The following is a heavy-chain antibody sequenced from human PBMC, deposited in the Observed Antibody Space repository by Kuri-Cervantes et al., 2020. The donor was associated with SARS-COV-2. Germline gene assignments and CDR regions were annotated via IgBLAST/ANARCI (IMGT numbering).Heavy chain of an antibody. CDR1: GGSISSYY. Sequence: SETLSLTCTVSGGSISSYYWSWIRQPPGKGLEWIGYIYDSGGTAYNQSLERRVTISVDTSKNQFSLTLRSVTAADTATYYCARGWGGSSWSDNDAGLDVWGQGTTVTVSS. CDR3: ARGWGGSSWSDNDAGLDV. J-gene: IGHJ6*02. CDR2: IYDSGGT. D-gene: IGHD6-13*01. V-gene: IGHV4-59*12.